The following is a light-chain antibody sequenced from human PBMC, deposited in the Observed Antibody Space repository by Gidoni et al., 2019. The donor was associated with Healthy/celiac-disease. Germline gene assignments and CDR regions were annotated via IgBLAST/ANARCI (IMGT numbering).Light chain of an antibody. V-gene: IGKV1-33*01. Sequence: DIQMTKSPSSLSASVGDRVTITCQASQAISNYLNWYQQKPGTAPKLLIYDASNFETGVPLRFSGSGSGTDFTFTSSSLQPEDIETYYCQQYDNLPITFGQGTRLEIK. CDR1: QAISNY. J-gene: IGKJ5*01. CDR3: QQYDNLPIT. CDR2: DAS.